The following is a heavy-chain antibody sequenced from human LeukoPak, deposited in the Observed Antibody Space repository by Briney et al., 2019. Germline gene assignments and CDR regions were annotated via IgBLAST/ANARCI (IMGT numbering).Heavy chain of an antibody. D-gene: IGHD1-1*01. Sequence: GGSLRLSCAAPGFTFSSYGMHWVRQAPGKGLEWVAFIRYDGSNKYYADSVKGRFTISRDNSKNTLYLQMNSLRAEDTAVYYCAPRDWNDGPASHWGQGTLVTVSS. CDR2: IRYDGSNK. V-gene: IGHV3-30*02. CDR3: APRDWNDGPASH. CDR1: GFTFSSYG. J-gene: IGHJ4*02.